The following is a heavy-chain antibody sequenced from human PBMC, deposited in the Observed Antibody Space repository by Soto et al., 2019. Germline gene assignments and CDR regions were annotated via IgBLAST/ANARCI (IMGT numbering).Heavy chain of an antibody. J-gene: IGHJ6*02. Sequence: GGSLRLSCTASGFTFGDYAMSWVRQAPGKGLEWVGFIRSKAYGGTTEYAASVKGRFTISRDDSKSIAYLQMNSLKTEDTAVYYCTLGLVPAAHYYYYGMDVWGQGTTVTVSS. CDR2: IRSKAYGGTT. CDR3: TLGLVPAAHYYYYGMDV. V-gene: IGHV3-49*04. D-gene: IGHD2-2*01. CDR1: GFTFGDYA.